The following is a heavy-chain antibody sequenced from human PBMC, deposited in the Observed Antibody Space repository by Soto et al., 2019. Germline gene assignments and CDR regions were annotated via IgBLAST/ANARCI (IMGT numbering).Heavy chain of an antibody. CDR2: IWYDGSNK. Sequence: QVQLVESGGGVVQPGRSLRLSCAASGFTFSSYGMHWVRQAPGKGLEWVAVIWYDGSNKYYADSVKGRFTISRDNSKNTLYLQRNSLRAEDTAVYYCARVSYYDSSGYYYGYFDYWGQGTLVTVSS. CDR3: ARVSYYDSSGYYYGYFDY. D-gene: IGHD3-22*01. CDR1: GFTFSSYG. J-gene: IGHJ4*02. V-gene: IGHV3-33*01.